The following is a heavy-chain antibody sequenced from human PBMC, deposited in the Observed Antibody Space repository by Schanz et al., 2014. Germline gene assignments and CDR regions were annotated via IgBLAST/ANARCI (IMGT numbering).Heavy chain of an antibody. Sequence: QVQLVQSGDEVKKPGSSMKVSCKASGYTFTSDSMHWVRQAPGQGLEWMGMINPSGGSTTYAQKFQGRVTMTRDTSTSTVYMELSSLRSEDTAVYYCARDGVDAAAGGNYWGQGTLVNDSS. CDR2: INPSGGST. CDR3: ARDGVDAAAGGNY. D-gene: IGHD6-13*01. CDR1: GYTFTSDS. V-gene: IGHV1-46*03. J-gene: IGHJ4*02.